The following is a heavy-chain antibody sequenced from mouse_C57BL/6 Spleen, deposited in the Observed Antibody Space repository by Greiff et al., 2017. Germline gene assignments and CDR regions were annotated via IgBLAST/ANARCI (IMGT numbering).Heavy chain of an antibody. Sequence: QVQLQQPGAELVRPGSSVKLSCKASGYTFTSYWMHWVKQRPIQGLEWIGNIDPSDSETHYNQKFKDKATLTVDKSSSTAYMQLSSLTSEDSAVYYCARGPFTTVVATDAMDYWGQGTSVTVSS. CDR3: ARGPFTTVVATDAMDY. J-gene: IGHJ4*01. V-gene: IGHV1-52*01. CDR2: IDPSDSET. CDR1: GYTFTSYW. D-gene: IGHD1-1*01.